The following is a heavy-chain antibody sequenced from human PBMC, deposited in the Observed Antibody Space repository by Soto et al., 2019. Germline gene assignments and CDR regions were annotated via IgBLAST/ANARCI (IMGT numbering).Heavy chain of an antibody. Sequence: QVHLQESGPGLVKPSETLSLTCTVSGGSISSYYWSWIRQPAGKGLEWIGRIYTSWRTNYNPSLKGRVTMSVDTSKNQFSLKLSSVTAADTAVYYCARASRIAAAGRFGMDVWGQGTTVTVSS. V-gene: IGHV4-4*07. CDR1: GGSISSYY. D-gene: IGHD6-13*01. CDR2: IYTSWRT. CDR3: ARASRIAAAGRFGMDV. J-gene: IGHJ6*02.